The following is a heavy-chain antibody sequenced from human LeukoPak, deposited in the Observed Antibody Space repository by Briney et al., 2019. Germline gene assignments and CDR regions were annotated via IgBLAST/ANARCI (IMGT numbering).Heavy chain of an antibody. CDR2: ISGSGGST. Sequence: GGSLRLSCAASGFTFSSYAMSWVRQAPGKGLERVSAISGSGGSTYYADSVKGRFTISRDNSKNTLYLQMNSLRAEDTAVYYCAKEGCSGGSCYPTITYYFDYWGQGTLVTVSS. V-gene: IGHV3-23*01. D-gene: IGHD2-15*01. CDR1: GFTFSSYA. CDR3: AKEGCSGGSCYPTITYYFDY. J-gene: IGHJ4*02.